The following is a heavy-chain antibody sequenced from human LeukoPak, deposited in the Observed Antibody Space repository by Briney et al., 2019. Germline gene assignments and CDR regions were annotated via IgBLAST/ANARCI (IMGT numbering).Heavy chain of an antibody. CDR1: GGSFSGYY. D-gene: IGHD3-10*01. Sequence: SETLSLTCAVYGGSFSGYYWSWIRQPPGKGLEWIGEINHSGSASYNPSLKSRVTISVDTSKSQFSLKLSSVTATDTAIYYCARGSHTYYYKAPVDYWGQGTLVTVSS. V-gene: IGHV4-34*01. CDR2: INHSGSA. J-gene: IGHJ4*02. CDR3: ARGSHTYYYKAPVDY.